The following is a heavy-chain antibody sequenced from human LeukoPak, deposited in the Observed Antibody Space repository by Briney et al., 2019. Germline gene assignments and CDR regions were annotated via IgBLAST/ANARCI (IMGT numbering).Heavy chain of an antibody. V-gene: IGHV4-39*07. Sequence: SETLSLTCTVSGDSISSSNCYWGWIRQPPGKGLEWIGEINHSGSTNYNPSLKSRVTISIDTSKNQFSLTLSSVTTADAAVYYCARGQKYRNGYTVTELGSGYFAYWGQGTLVTVSS. D-gene: IGHD5-18*01. J-gene: IGHJ4*02. CDR1: GDSISSSNCY. CDR3: ARGQKYRNGYTVTELGSGYFAY. CDR2: INHSGST.